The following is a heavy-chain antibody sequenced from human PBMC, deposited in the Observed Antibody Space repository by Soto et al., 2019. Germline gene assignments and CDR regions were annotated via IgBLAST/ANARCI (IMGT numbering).Heavy chain of an antibody. J-gene: IGHJ5*02. CDR2: MNPNTGNT. CDR3: ARGLMHCSGGSCCSDWIDP. D-gene: IGHD2-15*01. V-gene: IGHV1-8*02. CDR1: GYTFTNYD. Sequence: GASVKVSCKASGYTFTNYDINWVRQATGQGLDWMGWMNPNTGNTGYAQKFQGRVTMTRSTSITTAYMELNSLRSEDTAVYYCARGLMHCSGGSCCSDWIDPWGQGTLVTVSS.